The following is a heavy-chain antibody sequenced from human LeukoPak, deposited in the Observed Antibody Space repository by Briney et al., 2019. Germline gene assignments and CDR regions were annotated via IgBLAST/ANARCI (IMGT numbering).Heavy chain of an antibody. D-gene: IGHD6-19*01. Sequence: PGGSLRLSCAASGFTLSSYAMSWVRQAPGKGLEWVSAISGSGGSTYYADSVKGRFTISRDNSKNTLYLQMNSLRAEDTAVYYCAKDSFIAVAPYRFDPWGQGTLVTVSS. CDR2: ISGSGGST. J-gene: IGHJ5*02. CDR1: GFTLSSYA. V-gene: IGHV3-23*01. CDR3: AKDSFIAVAPYRFDP.